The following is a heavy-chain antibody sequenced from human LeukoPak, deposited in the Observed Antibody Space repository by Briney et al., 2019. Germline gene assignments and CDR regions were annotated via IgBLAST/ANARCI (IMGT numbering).Heavy chain of an antibody. CDR3: ARGSSWYGRIDY. Sequence: GASVKVSCKASGGTFSSYAISWVRQAPGQGLEWMGRIIPILGIANYAQKFQGRVTITADKSTSTAYMELSSLRSEDTAVYYCARGSSWYGRIDYWGQGTLVTVSS. V-gene: IGHV1-69*04. CDR2: IIPILGIA. D-gene: IGHD6-13*01. J-gene: IGHJ4*02. CDR1: GGTFSSYA.